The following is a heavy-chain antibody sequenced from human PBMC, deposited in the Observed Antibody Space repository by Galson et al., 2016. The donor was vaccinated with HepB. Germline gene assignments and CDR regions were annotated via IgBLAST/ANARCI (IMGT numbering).Heavy chain of an antibody. V-gene: IGHV3-23*01. J-gene: IGHJ4*02. CDR1: GFTFSSYG. Sequence: SLRLSCAASGFTFSSYGMYWVRQAPGKGLEWVSGISRSGDSTYYAESMRGRFTISRDNSKNTLFLQLNTLRADDTAAYYCGLGQDEMPTIFDFWGQGALVTVSS. D-gene: IGHD3-3*01. CDR2: ISRSGDST. CDR3: GLGQDEMPTIFDF.